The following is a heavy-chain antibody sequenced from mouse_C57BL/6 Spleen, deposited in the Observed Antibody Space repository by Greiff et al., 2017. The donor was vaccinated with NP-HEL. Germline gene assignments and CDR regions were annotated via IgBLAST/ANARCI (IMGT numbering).Heavy chain of an antibody. Sequence: QVQLKQSGAELVMPGASVKLSCKASGYTFTSYWMHWVKQRPGQGLEWIGEIDPSDSYTNYNQKFKGKSTLTVDKSSSTAYMQLSSLTSEDSAVYYCASYYGSSGAMDYWGQGTSVTVSS. CDR3: ASYYGSSGAMDY. D-gene: IGHD1-1*01. CDR2: IDPSDSYT. CDR1: GYTFTSYW. J-gene: IGHJ4*01. V-gene: IGHV1-69*01.